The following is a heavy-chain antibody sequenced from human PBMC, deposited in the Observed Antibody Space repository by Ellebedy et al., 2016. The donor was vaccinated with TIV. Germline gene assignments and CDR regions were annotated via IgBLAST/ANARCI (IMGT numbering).Heavy chain of an antibody. V-gene: IGHV3-49*03. J-gene: IGHJ6*02. CDR2: IRSKAYGGTT. Sequence: GESLKISCTASGFTFGDYAMSWFRQAPGKGLEWVGFIRSKAYGGTTEYAASVKGRFTISRDDSKSIAYLQMNSLKTEDTAVYYCTRDLDRPLYYYYGMDVWGQGTTVTVSS. CDR3: TRDLDRPLYYYYGMDV. CDR1: GFTFGDYA. D-gene: IGHD6-6*01.